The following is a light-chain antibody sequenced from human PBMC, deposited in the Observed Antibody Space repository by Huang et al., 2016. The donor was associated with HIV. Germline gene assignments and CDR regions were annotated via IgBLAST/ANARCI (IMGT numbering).Light chain of an antibody. CDR2: GAS. V-gene: IGKV1-39*01. CDR1: QSISAY. CDR3: QKSYTTPLT. Sequence: DIQMTQSPSSRSASVADRVTITCRANQSISAYLNWYQQKPGKAPQLLIYGASTLQSGVPSRCSGSGSGTDFTLTINSLQPEDFATYYCQKSYTTPLTFGGGTKVEI. J-gene: IGKJ4*01.